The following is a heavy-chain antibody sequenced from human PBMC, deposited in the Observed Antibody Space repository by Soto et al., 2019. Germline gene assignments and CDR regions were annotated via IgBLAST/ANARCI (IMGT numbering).Heavy chain of an antibody. V-gene: IGHV3-23*01. D-gene: IGHD2-21*02. Sequence: GGSLRLSCVGSGFSFSNFAMSWVRLAPGKGLEWVSTITNSGRSTYYADSVKGRFTISRDNSKNTLYLQMSSLRDEDTAVYYCLYGDSAMGNGWFDPWGQGTLVTVSS. J-gene: IGHJ5*02. CDR1: GFSFSNFA. CDR2: ITNSGRST. CDR3: LYGDSAMGNGWFDP.